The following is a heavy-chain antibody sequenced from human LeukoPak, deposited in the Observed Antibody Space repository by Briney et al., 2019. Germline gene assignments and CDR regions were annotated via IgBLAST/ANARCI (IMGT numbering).Heavy chain of an antibody. D-gene: IGHD3-3*01. CDR1: GGTFSSYA. V-gene: IGHV1-69*13. J-gene: IGHJ6*03. CDR3: ARDTVFGVVISTDYYYMDV. Sequence: SVKVSCKASGGTFSSYAISWGRQAPGQGLEWMGGIIPIFGTANYAQKFQGRVTITADESTSTAYMELSSLRSEDTAVYYCARDTVFGVVISTDYYYMDVWGKGTTVTVSS. CDR2: IIPIFGTA.